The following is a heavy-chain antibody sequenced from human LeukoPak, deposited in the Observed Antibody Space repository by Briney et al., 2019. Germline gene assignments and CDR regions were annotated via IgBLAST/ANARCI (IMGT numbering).Heavy chain of an antibody. D-gene: IGHD6-19*01. CDR2: IYYSGST. CDR3: ASSTVAGTPYYYYGMDV. Sequence: PSETLSLTCTVSGGSVSSGSYYWSWIRQPPGKGLEWIGYIYYSGSTNYNPSLKSRVTISVDTSKNQFSLKLSSVTAADTAVYYCASSTVAGTPYYYYGMDVWGQGTTVTVSS. CDR1: GGSVSSGSYY. J-gene: IGHJ6*02. V-gene: IGHV4-61*01.